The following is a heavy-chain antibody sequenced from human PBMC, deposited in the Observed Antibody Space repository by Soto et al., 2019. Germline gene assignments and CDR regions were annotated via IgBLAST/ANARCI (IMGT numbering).Heavy chain of an antibody. J-gene: IGHJ2*01. CDR3: ARRMTWSLWCFDL. CDR1: GYTFKNYD. CDR2: MNPNSGNT. V-gene: IGHV1-8*01. D-gene: IGHD3-10*01. Sequence: QVQLLQSGAEVKKPGASVRVSCRASGYTFKNYDINWVRRAPGQGLEWMGWMNPNSGNTGYAQKFQDRVTMTSGTSTRTAYMELSSLTAEDTALYYCARRMTWSLWCFDLWGSGTQVTVSS.